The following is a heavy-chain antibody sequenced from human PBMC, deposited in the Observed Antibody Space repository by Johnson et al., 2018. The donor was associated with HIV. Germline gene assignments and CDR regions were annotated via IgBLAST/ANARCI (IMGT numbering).Heavy chain of an antibody. J-gene: IGHJ3*02. CDR2: INWNGGST. D-gene: IGHD4-23*01. Sequence: VQLVESGGGVVRPGGSLRLSCAASGFAFDDYGMSWVRQAPGKGLYWVSGINWNGGSTGYAGSVKGRFTISRDNDKNSLYLQMDSLRAEDTAVYYCARELRGLGAFDIWGQGTMVTVSS. CDR3: ARELRGLGAFDI. V-gene: IGHV3-20*04. CDR1: GFAFDDYG.